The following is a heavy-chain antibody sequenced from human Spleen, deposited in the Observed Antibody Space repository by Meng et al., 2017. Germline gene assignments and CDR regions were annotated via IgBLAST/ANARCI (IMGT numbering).Heavy chain of an antibody. CDR2: IKQDGTEK. J-gene: IGHJ4*02. D-gene: IGHD2-2*01. Sequence: GESLKISCAASGFTFSNYWMTWVRQAPGKGLEWVANIKQDGTEKYYVDSVKGRFTISRDNAKNSLYLQMNSLRAEDTAVYYCANTMDCSSPSCPDYWGQGTLVTVPQ. V-gene: IGHV3-7*01. CDR3: ANTMDCSSPSCPDY. CDR1: GFTFSNYW.